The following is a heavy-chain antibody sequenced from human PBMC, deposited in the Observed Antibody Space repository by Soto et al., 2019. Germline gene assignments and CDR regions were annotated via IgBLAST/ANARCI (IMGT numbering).Heavy chain of an antibody. J-gene: IGHJ4*02. CDR1: GFTFSVYG. D-gene: IGHD2-15*01. V-gene: IGHV3-23*01. CDR3: AKNREDIVPGGADY. Sequence: EVQLLESGGGLVQPGGSLRLSCAASGFTFSVYGMTWVRQGPGKGLEWVSLISGNGGTAYYADSVEGRFTISRDNSKNTLDLQMNSLRAEDTAVYYCAKNREDIVPGGADYWGQGTLVTVSS. CDR2: ISGNGGTA.